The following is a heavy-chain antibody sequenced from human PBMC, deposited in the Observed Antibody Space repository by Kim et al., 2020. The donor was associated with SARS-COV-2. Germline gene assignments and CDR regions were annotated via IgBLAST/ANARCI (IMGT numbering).Heavy chain of an antibody. CDR1: GFTFSSYA. J-gene: IGHJ3*02. D-gene: IGHD3-3*01. Sequence: GGSLRLSCAASGFTFSSYAMHWVRQAPGKGLEWVAVISYDGSNKYYADSVKGRFTISRDNSKNTLYLQMNSLRAEDTAVYYCARVTIFGVVDAFDIWGQGTMVTVSS. CDR3: ARVTIFGVVDAFDI. CDR2: ISYDGSNK. V-gene: IGHV3-30-3*01.